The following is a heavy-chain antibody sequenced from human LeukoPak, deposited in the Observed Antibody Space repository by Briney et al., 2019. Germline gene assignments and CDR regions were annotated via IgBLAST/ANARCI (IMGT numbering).Heavy chain of an antibody. V-gene: IGHV5-51*01. J-gene: IGHJ3*02. CDR1: GYSFTSYW. Sequence: GESLQISCKGFGYSFTSYWIGWVRQMPGKGLEWMGIIYPGDSDTRYSPSFQGQATISADKSISTAYLQWSSLKASDTAMYHCARSYSGSRYAFDIWGQGTMVTVSS. CDR3: ARSYSGSRYAFDI. D-gene: IGHD1-26*01. CDR2: IYPGDSDT.